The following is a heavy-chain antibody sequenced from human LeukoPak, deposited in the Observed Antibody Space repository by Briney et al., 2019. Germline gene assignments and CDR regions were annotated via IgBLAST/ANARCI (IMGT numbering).Heavy chain of an antibody. CDR2: ISGSGGST. Sequence: GGSLRLFCAASGFTFKSYDMSWVRQAPGGGVEWVSYISGSGGSTYYADSVKGRFTISRDNSKNTLYLQMNSLRAEGTAVYYCAKVRYSSGWYTYSPDYWGQGTLVTVSS. D-gene: IGHD6-19*01. CDR3: AKVRYSSGWYTYSPDY. CDR1: GFTFKSYD. J-gene: IGHJ4*02. V-gene: IGHV3-23*01.